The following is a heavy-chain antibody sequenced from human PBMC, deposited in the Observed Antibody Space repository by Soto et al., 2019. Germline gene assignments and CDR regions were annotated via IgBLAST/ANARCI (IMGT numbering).Heavy chain of an antibody. Sequence: HPGGSLRLSCAASGFLFNSFDMTWVRPAPGKGLEWVSYISRTSSTIYYADSVKGRFTISRDNANNSLYLQMNSLRAEDTAVYYCAKFYAAIYYYGLDVWGQGTTVTVSS. D-gene: IGHD2-2*01. CDR3: AKFYAAIYYYGLDV. J-gene: IGHJ6*02. V-gene: IGHV3-48*01. CDR1: GFLFNSFD. CDR2: ISRTSSTI.